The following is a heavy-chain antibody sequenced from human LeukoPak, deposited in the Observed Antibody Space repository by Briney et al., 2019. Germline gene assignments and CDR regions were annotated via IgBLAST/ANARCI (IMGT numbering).Heavy chain of an antibody. CDR2: FDPEDGET. CDR3: ATSGYGWGIFDY. V-gene: IGHV1-24*01. J-gene: IGHJ4*02. CDR1: GYTLTELS. D-gene: IGHD7-27*01. Sequence: ASVKVSCKVSGYTLTELSMHWVRQAPGKGLEWMGGFDPEDGETIYAQKFQGRVTMTEDTSTDTAYMELSCLRSEDTAVYYCATSGYGWGIFDYWGQGTLVTVSS.